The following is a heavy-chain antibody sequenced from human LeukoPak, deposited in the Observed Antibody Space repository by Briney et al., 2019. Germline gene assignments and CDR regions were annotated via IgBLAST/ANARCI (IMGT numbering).Heavy chain of an antibody. V-gene: IGHV4-38-2*01. Sequence: KTSETLSLTCAVSGYSISRGYYWGWIRQPPGKGLGWIGGIYHSGSTYYNPSLKSRVTISVDTTKNQSSLKLSSVTAANTAVYYCARLICSTNGVCYKVYFDYWGQGTLVTVSS. CDR3: ARLICSTNGVCYKVYFDY. D-gene: IGHD2-8*01. CDR1: GYSISRGYY. CDR2: IYHSGST. J-gene: IGHJ4*02.